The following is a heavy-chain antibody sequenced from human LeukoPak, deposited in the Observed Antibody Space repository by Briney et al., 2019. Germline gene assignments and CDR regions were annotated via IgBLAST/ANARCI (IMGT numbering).Heavy chain of an antibody. CDR1: GFTFNNYA. J-gene: IGHJ4*02. CDR2: FVGGDTT. D-gene: IGHD3-3*01. V-gene: IGHV3-23*01. Sequence: GGSLRLSCAASGFTFNNYAAIWVRQAPGKGLEWVSAFVGGDTTYYADSVKGRFTISRDNSRNTLYLQMNTLRAEDTAVYYCAKQARYSNFWSGYLYYFDSWGQGTLVTVSS. CDR3: AKQARYSNFWSGYLYYFDS.